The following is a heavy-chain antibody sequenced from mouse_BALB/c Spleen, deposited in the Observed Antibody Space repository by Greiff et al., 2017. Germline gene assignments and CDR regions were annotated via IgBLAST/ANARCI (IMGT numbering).Heavy chain of an antibody. V-gene: IGHV7-3*02. CDR3: ARDIGPAWFAY. CDR2: IRNKANGYTT. Sequence: EVKLVESGGGLVQPGGSLRLSCATSGFTFTDYYMSWVRQPPGKALEWLGFIRNKANGYTTEYSASVKGRFTISRDNSQSILYLQMNTLRAEDSATYYCARDIGPAWFAYWGQGTLVTVSA. CDR1: GFTFTDYY. J-gene: IGHJ3*01. D-gene: IGHD3-3*01.